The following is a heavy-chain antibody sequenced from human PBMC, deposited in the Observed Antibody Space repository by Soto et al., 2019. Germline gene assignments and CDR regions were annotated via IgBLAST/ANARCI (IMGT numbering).Heavy chain of an antibody. CDR2: IIPIFGTA. D-gene: IGHD6-13*01. CDR1: GGTFSSYA. V-gene: IGHV1-69*01. CDR3: ARGVAADPLNYYYGMDV. J-gene: IGHJ6*02. Sequence: QVQLVQSGAEVKKPGSSVKVSCKASGGTFSSYAISWVRQAPGQGLEWMGGIIPIFGTANYAQKFQGRVTITEDESTSTSYMELSSLRSEHTAVYYCARGVAADPLNYYYGMDVWGQGTTVTVS.